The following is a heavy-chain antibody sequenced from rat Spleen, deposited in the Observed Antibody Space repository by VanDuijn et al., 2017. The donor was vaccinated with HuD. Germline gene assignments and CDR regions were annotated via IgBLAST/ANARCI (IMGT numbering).Heavy chain of an antibody. Sequence: EVQLVESGGGLVQPGKSLKLSCAASGFAFSDYYMAWVRQAPAKGLDWVATINYDGRSTFYRDSLKARFTISRDNAKSILYLQMDSLRSEDTATYYGVRHGSRSPYFYVFDVWGQGVSVTVSS. D-gene: IGHD3-8*01. J-gene: IGHJ4*01. CDR3: VRHGSRSPYFYVFDV. CDR2: INYDGRST. CDR1: GFAFSDYY. V-gene: IGHV5-7*01.